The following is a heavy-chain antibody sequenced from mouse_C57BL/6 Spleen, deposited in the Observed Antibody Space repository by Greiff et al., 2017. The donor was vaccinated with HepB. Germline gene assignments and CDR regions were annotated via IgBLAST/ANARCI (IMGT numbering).Heavy chain of an antibody. CDR3: SSPYSNQNYYAMDY. Sequence: EVQLVESGGGLVQPGGSLSLSCAASGFTFTDYYMSWVSQPPGKALEWLGFIRNKANGYTTEYSASVKGRFTISRYNSQNILYLQMNALRAEDSATYYGSSPYSNQNYYAMDYWGQGTSVTVSS. CDR1: GFTFTDYY. V-gene: IGHV7-3*01. D-gene: IGHD2-5*01. J-gene: IGHJ4*01. CDR2: IRNKANGYTT.